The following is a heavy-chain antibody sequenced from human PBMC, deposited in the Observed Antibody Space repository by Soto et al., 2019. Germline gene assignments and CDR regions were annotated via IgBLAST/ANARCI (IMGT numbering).Heavy chain of an antibody. J-gene: IGHJ6*02. V-gene: IGHV3-48*03. CDR1: GFTFSSYE. CDR3: ARDSTDMVTTLYYYYGMDV. CDR2: ISSSGSTI. D-gene: IGHD5-18*01. Sequence: GGSLRLSCAASGFTFSSYEMNWVRQAPGKGLEWVSYISSSGSTIYYADSVKGRFTISRDNAKNSLYLQMNSLRAEDTAVYYCARDSTDMVTTLYYYYGMDVWGQGTTVTVSS.